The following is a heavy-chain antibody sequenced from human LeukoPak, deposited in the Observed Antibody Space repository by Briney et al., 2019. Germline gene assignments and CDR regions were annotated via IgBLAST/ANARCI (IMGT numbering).Heavy chain of an antibody. V-gene: IGHV1-18*01. J-gene: IGHJ4*02. CDR3: ARAGYDLLTLAPDPANDY. CDR1: GYTFTSYG. CDR2: IIAYNGNT. Sequence: ASVKVSCKASGYTFTSYGFNWVRQAPGQGLEWMGWIIAYNGNTNYAQKLQGRVTMTTDTSTSTAYMELRSLRSDDTAVYYCARAGYDLLTLAPDPANDYWGQGTLVAVSS. D-gene: IGHD3-9*01.